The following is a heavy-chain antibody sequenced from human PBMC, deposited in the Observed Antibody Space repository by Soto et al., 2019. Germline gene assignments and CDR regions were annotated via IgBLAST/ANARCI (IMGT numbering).Heavy chain of an antibody. J-gene: IGHJ4*02. CDR3: ARGSTTEKVDS. CDR1: GGYIYNGGYF. CDR2: IHNSGSP. V-gene: IGHV4-30-4*01. D-gene: IGHD4-17*01. Sequence: SETLSLTCSVSGGYIYNGGYFCSCIRQSPGKGLEWIGHIHNSGSPYNNPSLKSRVTISADTSKNQFSLKLTSVTAADTAVYYCARGSTTEKVDSWGQGTRVTVSS.